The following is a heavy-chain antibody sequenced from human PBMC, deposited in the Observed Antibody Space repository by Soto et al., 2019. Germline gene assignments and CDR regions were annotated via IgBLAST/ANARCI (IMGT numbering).Heavy chain of an antibody. Sequence: GGSLRLSCAASGFTFSSYGMHWVRQAPGKGLEWVAVISYDGSNKYYADSVKGRFTISRDNSKNTLYLQMNSLRAEDTAVYYCAKDLVGYCTNGVCYKSGRYYYYGMDVWGQGTTVTVSS. CDR1: GFTFSSYG. D-gene: IGHD2-8*01. V-gene: IGHV3-30*18. CDR2: ISYDGSNK. CDR3: AKDLVGYCTNGVCYKSGRYYYYGMDV. J-gene: IGHJ6*02.